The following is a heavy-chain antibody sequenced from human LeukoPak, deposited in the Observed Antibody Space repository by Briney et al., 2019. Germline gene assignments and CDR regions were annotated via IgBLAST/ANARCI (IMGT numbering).Heavy chain of an antibody. CDR1: GFSLSTSGMR. CDR3: ARVLYSSSWYAFDI. Sequence: SGPALVKPTQTLTFTCTFSGFSLSTSGMRVSWIRQPPWKALEWLARIDWDDAKFYSTSLKTRLTISTDTSKNQVVLTMTNMDPVDTATYYCARVLYSSSWYAFDIWGQGTMVTVSS. D-gene: IGHD6-13*01. J-gene: IGHJ3*02. V-gene: IGHV2-70*04. CDR2: IDWDDAK.